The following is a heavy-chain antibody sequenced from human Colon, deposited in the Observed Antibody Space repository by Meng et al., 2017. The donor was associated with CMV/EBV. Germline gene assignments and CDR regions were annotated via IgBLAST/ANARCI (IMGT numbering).Heavy chain of an antibody. V-gene: IGHV1-2*02. CDR1: GYTFNDYF. Sequence: ASVKVSCKASGYTFNDYFIQWMRQAPGQGLEWMGWINFNSGVTNYAQKFQGRVTMTRDTSVSTAYMDLNSLTSDDTAVYYCVRYSGTSFRFDPWGQGTQVTVSS. J-gene: IGHJ5*02. CDR2: INFNSGVT. D-gene: IGHD5-12*01. CDR3: VRYSGTSFRFDP.